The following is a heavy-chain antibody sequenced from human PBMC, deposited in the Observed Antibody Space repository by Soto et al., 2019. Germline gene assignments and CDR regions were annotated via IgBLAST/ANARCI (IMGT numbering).Heavy chain of an antibody. D-gene: IGHD4-17*01. CDR1: GYSFTNYD. V-gene: IGHV1-8*01. CDR3: AKVGSRGDYHFDL. CDR2: TNPKTGNT. J-gene: IGHJ5*02. Sequence: QVQLVQSGAEVKKPGASVKVSCKTSGYSFTNYDINWVRQAAGQGLEWMGWTNPKTGNTGYAQQFTGRVTMTRTTSISTVYMELSSLRSEDTAVYYCAKVGSRGDYHFDLWGQGTLVTVSS.